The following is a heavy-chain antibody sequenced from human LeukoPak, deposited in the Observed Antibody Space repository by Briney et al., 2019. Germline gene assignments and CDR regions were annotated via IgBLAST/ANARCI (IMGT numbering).Heavy chain of an antibody. V-gene: IGHV3-21*01. CDR3: ARDPRETYESRYHWYFDL. CDR1: GFTFSSYS. J-gene: IGHJ2*01. D-gene: IGHD1-14*01. Sequence: GGSLILSCAASGFTFSSYSMNWVRQAPGKGLEWVSSISSSSSYIYYADSVKGRFTISRDNAKNSLYLQMNSLRAEDTAVYYCARDPRETYESRYHWYFDLWGRGTLVTVSS. CDR2: ISSSSSYI.